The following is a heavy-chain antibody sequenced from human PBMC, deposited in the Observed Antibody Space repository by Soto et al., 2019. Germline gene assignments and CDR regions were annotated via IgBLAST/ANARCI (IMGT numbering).Heavy chain of an antibody. CDR1: GFTVSSNY. Sequence: GSLRLSCAASGFTVSSNYMSWVRQAPGKGLEWVSVIYSGGSTYYADSVKGRFTISRDNSKNTLYLQMNSLRAEDTAVYYCARSSRVVNWFGPWGQGTLVTVSS. D-gene: IGHD2-21*01. V-gene: IGHV3-66*01. J-gene: IGHJ5*02. CDR2: IYSGGST. CDR3: ARSSRVVNWFGP.